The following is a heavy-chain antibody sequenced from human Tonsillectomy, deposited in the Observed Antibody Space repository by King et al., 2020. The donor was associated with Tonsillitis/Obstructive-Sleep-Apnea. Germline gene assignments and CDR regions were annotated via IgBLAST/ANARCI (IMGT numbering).Heavy chain of an antibody. CDR1: GYTFTDYY. V-gene: IGHV1-2*02. D-gene: IGHD2-8*01. CDR2: INPNSGDT. Sequence: QLVQSGAEVKKPGASVKVSCKASGYTFTDYYMHWVRQAPGQGLEWMGWINPNSGDTNYVQRFQGRVTMTRDTSISTAYMELSRLRSDDTAVYYCARERFNGGTDVWGQGTTVTVSS. J-gene: IGHJ6*02. CDR3: ARERFNGGTDV.